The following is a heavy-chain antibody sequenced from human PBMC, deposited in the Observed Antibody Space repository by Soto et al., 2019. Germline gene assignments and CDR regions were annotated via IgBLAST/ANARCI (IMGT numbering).Heavy chain of an antibody. Sequence: QVQLVQSGAEVKKPGSSVKVSCKASGDTFSSYAISWVRQAPGQGLEWMGGIIPIFGTANYAQKFQGRVTITADESTSTAYMELSSLRSEDTAVYYCAREAVTTDFYYFDYWGQGTLVTVSS. D-gene: IGHD4-17*01. CDR1: GDTFSSYA. CDR2: IIPIFGTA. CDR3: AREAVTTDFYYFDY. J-gene: IGHJ4*02. V-gene: IGHV1-69*01.